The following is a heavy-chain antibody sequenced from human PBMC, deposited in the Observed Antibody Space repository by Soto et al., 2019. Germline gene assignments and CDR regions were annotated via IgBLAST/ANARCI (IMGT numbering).Heavy chain of an antibody. CDR2: VNPKSGFT. V-gene: IGHV1-2*02. CDR1: GSIFTDYY. D-gene: IGHD5-12*01. J-gene: IGHJ4*02. Sequence: ASVEVSCRASGSIFTDYYMHWVRQVPGQGLEWMGWVNPKSGFTKALQKFQGRSALTKDTSLITYYMELTSLTSDDTSVYNCPRERSQKSGYLWGQGTQVTVSS. CDR3: PRERSQKSGYL.